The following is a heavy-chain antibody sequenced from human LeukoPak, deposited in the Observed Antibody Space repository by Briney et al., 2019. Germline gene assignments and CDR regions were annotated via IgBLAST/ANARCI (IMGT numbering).Heavy chain of an antibody. CDR3: AKSDWFDP. V-gene: IGHV3-74*03. CDR1: GFTFSNYW. Sequence: GGSLRLSCAPSGFTFSNYWMSWLRHAPGKGLVWVSRIKNDGSSATYAESVKGRFTISRDNARNTLYLQMNSLRVDDTAVYYCAKSDWFDPWGRGILVTVSS. J-gene: IGHJ5*02. CDR2: IKNDGSSA.